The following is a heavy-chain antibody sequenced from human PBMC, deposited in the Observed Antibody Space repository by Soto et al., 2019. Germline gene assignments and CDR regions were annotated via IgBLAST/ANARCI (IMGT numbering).Heavy chain of an antibody. Sequence: EVQLVESGGGLVQPGGSLRLSCAASGFTFSSFWMHWVRQAPGKGLEWVSRASPDGTSTSYADSVKGRFTISRDNSKNTLYLQMNSLRAEDTAVYYCANHPGPFDYWGQGTLVTVSS. CDR1: GFTFSSFW. CDR3: ANHPGPFDY. V-gene: IGHV3-74*01. CDR2: ASPDGTST. J-gene: IGHJ4*02.